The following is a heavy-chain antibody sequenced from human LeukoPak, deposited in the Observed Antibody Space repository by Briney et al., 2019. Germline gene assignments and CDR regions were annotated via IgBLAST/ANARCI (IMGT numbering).Heavy chain of an antibody. CDR1: GFTFSDYS. J-gene: IGHJ5*02. D-gene: IGHD2-15*01. CDR2: ISNSGAYI. V-gene: IGHV3-21*01. CDR3: ARASSGGNS. Sequence: PGGSLRLSCTGSGFTFSDYSMNWVRQAPGKGLEWVSSISNSGAYIYYADSVKGRFTISRDNAKNSLFLQMNSLRVEDTAVYYCARASSGGNSWGQGTLVTVSS.